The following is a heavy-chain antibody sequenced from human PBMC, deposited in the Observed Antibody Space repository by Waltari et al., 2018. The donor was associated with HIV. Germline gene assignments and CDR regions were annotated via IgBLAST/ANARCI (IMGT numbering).Heavy chain of an antibody. Sequence: QLQLQETGPGLVKPSETLSLTCIVSGGAVNAHNYLWGWIRQPPGKGLEWTGGMSYSGSSYYSPSLQGRVTMSIDTSTNQFSLNLQSVTATDTAVYYCTRGRYCSRSTCSPYSNYANYYSDYWGHGTLVTVSS. V-gene: IGHV4-39*02. CDR2: MSYSGSS. CDR1: GGAVNAHNYL. J-gene: IGHJ4*01. D-gene: IGHD2-2*01. CDR3: TRGRYCSRSTCSPYSNYANYYSDY.